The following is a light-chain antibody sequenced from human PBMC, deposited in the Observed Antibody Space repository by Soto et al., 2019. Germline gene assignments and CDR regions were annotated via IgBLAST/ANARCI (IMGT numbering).Light chain of an antibody. J-gene: IGKJ5*01. CDR2: GAS. CDR3: QQYNNWPPIT. CDR1: QSVSSK. V-gene: IGKV3D-15*01. Sequence: ETVMTQSPATLSVSPGEKATLSCRASQSVSSKLAWYQQKPGQAPRLLIYGASTRATGIPARFSGSGSGTEFTLTISSLQSEDFAVYYCQQYNNWPPITFGQGTRLEIK.